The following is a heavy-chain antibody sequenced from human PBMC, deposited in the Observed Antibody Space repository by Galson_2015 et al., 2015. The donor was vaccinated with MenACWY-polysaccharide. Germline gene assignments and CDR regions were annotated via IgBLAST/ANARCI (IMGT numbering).Heavy chain of an antibody. V-gene: IGHV3-74*01. CDR3: ARDRVDVPVIEAHTIFDY. CDR1: GFTFSSHW. J-gene: IGHJ4*01. Sequence: SLRLSCAASGFTFSSHWMHWVRQAPGEGRVWVSRINSDASIINYADTVKGRFTISRDNAQNTPDLKMNSLRAEDTAIYFCARDRVDVPVIEAHTIFDYWGQESWSPSPQ. CDR2: INSDASII. D-gene: IGHD2-2*01.